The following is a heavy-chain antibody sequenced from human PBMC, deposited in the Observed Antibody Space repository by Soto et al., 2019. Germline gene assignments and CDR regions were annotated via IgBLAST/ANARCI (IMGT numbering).Heavy chain of an antibody. CDR3: ARALDFWSGYLSD. CDR1: GFTFSSYE. CDR2: ISSGGTTI. Sequence: GGSLRLSCAASGFTFSSYEMNWVRQAPGKGLEWVSYISSGGTTIYYADSVKGRFTVSRDNAKNSLDLQMNSLRADDTAIYYCARALDFWSGYLSDWGQGTLVTVSS. J-gene: IGHJ4*02. V-gene: IGHV3-48*03. D-gene: IGHD3-3*01.